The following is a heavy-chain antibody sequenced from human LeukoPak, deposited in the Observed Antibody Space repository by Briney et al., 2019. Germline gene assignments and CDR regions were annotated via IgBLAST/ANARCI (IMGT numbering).Heavy chain of an antibody. J-gene: IGHJ4*02. CDR1: GFTFSSYA. Sequence: GGSLRLSCAASGFTFSSYAMHWVRQAPGKGLEWVAVISYDGSNKYYADSVKGRFTISRDNSKNTLYLQMNSLRAEDTAVYYCASGYSYGYAESFDYWGQGTLVTVSS. CDR2: ISYDGSNK. D-gene: IGHD5-18*01. CDR3: ASGYSYGYAESFDY. V-gene: IGHV3-30-3*01.